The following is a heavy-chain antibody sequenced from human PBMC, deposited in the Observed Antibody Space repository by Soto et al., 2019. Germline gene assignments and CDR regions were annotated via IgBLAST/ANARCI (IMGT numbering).Heavy chain of an antibody. CDR1: GFSLSTSGMC. D-gene: IGHD6-13*01. Sequence: SGPTLVNPTQTLTLTCTFSGFSLSTSGMCVSWIRQPPGKALEWLALIDWDDDKYYSTSLKARLTISKDTSKNQVVLTMTNMDPVDSATYYCARILCIAAADWFDYWGQGTLVTVSS. V-gene: IGHV2-70*01. CDR3: ARILCIAAADWFDY. CDR2: IDWDDDK. J-gene: IGHJ4*02.